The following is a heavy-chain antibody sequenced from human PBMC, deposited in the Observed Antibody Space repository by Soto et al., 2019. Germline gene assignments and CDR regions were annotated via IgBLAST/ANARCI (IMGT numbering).Heavy chain of an antibody. CDR2: IGAASDT. V-gene: IGHV3-13*01. J-gene: IGHJ6*02. D-gene: IGHD7-27*01. Sequence: GGSLRLSCEASGFTFSNYDMHWVRQDPGEGLEWVSGIGAASDTYYPVSVQGRFTVSRDNAKKPLYLQMNSLRAGDTAVYYCARGVLGPGDYYYGMDVWGQGTTVTVSS. CDR3: ARGVLGPGDYYYGMDV. CDR1: GFTFSNYD.